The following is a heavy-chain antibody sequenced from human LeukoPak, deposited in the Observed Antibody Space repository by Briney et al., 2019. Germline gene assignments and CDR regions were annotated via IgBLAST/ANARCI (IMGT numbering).Heavy chain of an antibody. CDR3: ARERQGIAAAGSIVFDP. D-gene: IGHD6-13*01. Sequence: SVKVSCKASGGTFSSYAISWVRQAPGQGLEWMGGIIPIFGTANYAQKFQGRVTITADESTSTAYMELSSLRSEDTAVYYCARERQGIAAAGSIVFDPWGQGTLVTVSS. CDR2: IIPIFGTA. V-gene: IGHV1-69*13. CDR1: GGTFSSYA. J-gene: IGHJ5*02.